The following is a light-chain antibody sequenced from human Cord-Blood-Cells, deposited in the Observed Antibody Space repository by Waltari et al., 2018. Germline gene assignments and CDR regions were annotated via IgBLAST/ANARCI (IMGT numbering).Light chain of an antibody. J-gene: IGLJ3*02. CDR2: DVS. CDR1: RSDVGGYNY. V-gene: IGLV2-14*01. CDR3: SSYTSSSTWV. Sequence: QSALTQPASVSGSPGQSITISCTGTRSDVGGYNYVPWYQQDPGKAPKLMIYDVSKRPSGVSNRFSGSKSGNTASLTISGLQAEDEADYYCSSYTSSSTWVFGGGTKLTVL.